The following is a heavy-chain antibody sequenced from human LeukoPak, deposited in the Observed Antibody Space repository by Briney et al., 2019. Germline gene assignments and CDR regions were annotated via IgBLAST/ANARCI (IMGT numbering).Heavy chain of an antibody. D-gene: IGHD3-10*01. CDR3: ARGRVRGVIIQHKYFDY. V-gene: IGHV1-46*01. CDR1: GYTFTNYY. Sequence: ASVKVSCKASGYTFTNYYIHWVRQAPGQGLECMGIINPSGGSTSYAQKFQGRVTMTRDMSTSTVYMELSSLRSEDTAVYYCARGRVRGVIIQHKYFDYWGQGTLVTVSS. J-gene: IGHJ4*02. CDR2: INPSGGST.